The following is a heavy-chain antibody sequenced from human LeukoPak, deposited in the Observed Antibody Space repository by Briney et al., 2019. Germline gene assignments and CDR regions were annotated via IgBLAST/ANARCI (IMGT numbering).Heavy chain of an antibody. J-gene: IGHJ3*02. CDR1: GDSISSGRFY. D-gene: IGHD4/OR15-4a*01. CDR3: ARDKGTMPFDI. CDR2: IYSSGST. V-gene: IGHV4-61*02. Sequence: SETLSLTCSVSGDSISSGRFYWSWTRQSAGKGLEWIGRIYSSGSTHYNPSLKSRVSISRDTSKNHFSLNLRSVTAADTAVYYCARDKGTMPFDIWGQGTMVTVSS.